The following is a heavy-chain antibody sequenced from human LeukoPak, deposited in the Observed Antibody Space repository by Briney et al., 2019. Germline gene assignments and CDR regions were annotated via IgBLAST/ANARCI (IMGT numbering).Heavy chain of an antibody. CDR3: AKDIGQYYYGSGSYNDY. Sequence: GGSLRLSCAASGFTFDDYAMHWVRQAPGKGLEWVSGISWNSGSIGYADSVKGRFTISRGNAKNSLYLQMNSLRAEDTALYYCAKDIGQYYYGSGSYNDYWGQGTLVTVSS. CDR1: GFTFDDYA. D-gene: IGHD3-10*01. J-gene: IGHJ4*02. CDR2: ISWNSGSI. V-gene: IGHV3-9*01.